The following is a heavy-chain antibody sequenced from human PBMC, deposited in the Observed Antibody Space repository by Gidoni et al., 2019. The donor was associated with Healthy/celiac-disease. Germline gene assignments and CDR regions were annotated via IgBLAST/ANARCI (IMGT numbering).Heavy chain of an antibody. CDR1: GFTFSSYW. Sequence: EGQLVESGGGWVQPGGSLRLSCAEYGFTFSSYWMSWVRQAPGKGLEWVANIKQDGIEKYYVDSVKGRFTISRDNAKNSLYLQMNSLRAEDTAVYYCARNTVGATGDSWGQGTLVTVSS. J-gene: IGHJ4*02. D-gene: IGHD1-26*01. CDR2: IKQDGIEK. V-gene: IGHV3-7*01. CDR3: ARNTVGATGDS.